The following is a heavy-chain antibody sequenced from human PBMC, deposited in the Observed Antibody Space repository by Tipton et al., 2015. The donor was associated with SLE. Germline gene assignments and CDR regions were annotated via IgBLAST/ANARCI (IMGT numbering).Heavy chain of an antibody. Sequence: TLSLTCTVSGGAISTFYWSWIRQSAGKGLEWIGRIYSIGRTNYNPSLKSRVTMSVDTSRKQFSLKLTSVTAADTAVYYCARRGWVDAFDIWGQGTMVIVSS. J-gene: IGHJ3*02. D-gene: IGHD6-19*01. CDR3: ARRGWVDAFDI. CDR1: GGAISTFY. CDR2: IYSIGRT. V-gene: IGHV4-4*07.